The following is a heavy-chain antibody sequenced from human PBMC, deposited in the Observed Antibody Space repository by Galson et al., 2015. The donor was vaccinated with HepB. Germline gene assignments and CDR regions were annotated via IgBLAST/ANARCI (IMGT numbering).Heavy chain of an antibody. J-gene: IGHJ6*02. Sequence: SLRLSCAASGFSFGSYDMNWVRQAPGKGLEWVSAVTGRGVTTYYADSVKGRFTIPRDNSKNTLSLQMNSLRVEDTAIYYCAKSDSAMVTGYYGLDVWGQGTTVTVSS. CDR2: VTGRGVTT. V-gene: IGHV3-23*01. D-gene: IGHD5-18*01. CDR1: GFSFGSYD. CDR3: AKSDSAMVTGYYGLDV.